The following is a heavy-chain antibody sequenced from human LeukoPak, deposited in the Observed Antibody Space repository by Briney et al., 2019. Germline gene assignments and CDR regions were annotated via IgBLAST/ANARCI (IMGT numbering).Heavy chain of an antibody. CDR2: IYWNDDK. D-gene: IGHD3-22*01. Sequence: SGPTLVKPTQTLTLACTFSGFSLSATGVGVGWIRQPPGKALEWLALIYWNDDKRYSPSLKSRLTITKDTSKNQVVLTVTNMDPVDTATYYCAHSYYYSIGYYYFDYWGQGTLVTVSS. J-gene: IGHJ4*02. CDR1: GFSLSATGVG. CDR3: AHSYYYSIGYYYFDY. V-gene: IGHV2-5*01.